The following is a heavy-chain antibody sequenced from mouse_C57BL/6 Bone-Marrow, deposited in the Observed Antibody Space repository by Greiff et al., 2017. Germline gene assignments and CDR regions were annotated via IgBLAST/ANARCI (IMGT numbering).Heavy chain of an antibody. Sequence: VQLQQSGAELVKPGASVKISCKASGYAFSSYWMNWVKQRPGKGLEWIGQIYPGDGDTNYNGKFKGKATLTADKSSSTAYMQLSSLTSEDSAVYFCARWLLRIYAMDYWGQGTSVTVSS. D-gene: IGHD2-3*01. CDR1: GYAFSSYW. CDR2: IYPGDGDT. J-gene: IGHJ4*01. CDR3: ARWLLRIYAMDY. V-gene: IGHV1-80*01.